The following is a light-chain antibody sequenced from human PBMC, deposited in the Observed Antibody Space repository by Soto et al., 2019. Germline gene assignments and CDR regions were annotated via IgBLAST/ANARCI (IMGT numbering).Light chain of an antibody. V-gene: IGLV2-14*01. J-gene: IGLJ1*01. Sequence: QSVLTQPASVSGSPGQSITISCTGTSSDVGGYNSVSWYQHHPGKAPKLMIYEVSNRPSGVSNRFSGCKSGNTASLTISGLQAEDEADYYCSSYTTSTSLYVFGTGTKVTVL. CDR3: SSYTTSTSLYV. CDR1: SSDVGGYNS. CDR2: EVS.